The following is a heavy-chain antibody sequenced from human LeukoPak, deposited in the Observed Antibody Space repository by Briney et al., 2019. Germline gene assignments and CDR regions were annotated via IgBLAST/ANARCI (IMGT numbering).Heavy chain of an antibody. CDR1: GGSFSGYY. J-gene: IGHJ3*02. V-gene: IGHV4-34*01. CDR3: ARQGGYYGSGSYHAFDI. D-gene: IGHD3-10*01. CDR2: IYYSGST. Sequence: PSETLSLTCAVYGGSFSGYYWSWIRQPPGKGLEWIGSIYYSGSTYYNPSLKSRVTISVDTSKNQFSLKLSSVTAADTAVYYCARQGGYYGSGSYHAFDIWGQGTMVTVSS.